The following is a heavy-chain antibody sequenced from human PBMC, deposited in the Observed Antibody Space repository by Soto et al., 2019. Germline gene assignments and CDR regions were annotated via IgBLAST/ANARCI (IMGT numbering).Heavy chain of an antibody. CDR2: LYWDDDK. J-gene: IGHJ4*02. V-gene: IGHV2-5*02. Sequence: QITLNESGPTVVRPTETLTLTCRFSGFSLTTSGVGVGWIRQSPGKAPEWLALLYWDDDKRYSASLKSRLTITKDPSKNQVVLTVSDLDPADTATYYCAHRVLRTVFGLVTTTAIYFDFWGQGTPVAVSS. D-gene: IGHD3-3*01. CDR1: GFSLTTSGVG. CDR3: AHRVLRTVFGLVTTTAIYFDF.